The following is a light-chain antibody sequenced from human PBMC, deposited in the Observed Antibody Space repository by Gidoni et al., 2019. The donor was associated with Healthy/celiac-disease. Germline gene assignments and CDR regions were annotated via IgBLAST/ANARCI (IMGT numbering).Light chain of an antibody. CDR2: GAS. CDR3: QQYGSSPFT. CDR1: QSVSSSY. Sequence: EIVLTPSPGTLSLSPGERATLPCRASQSVSSSYLAWYQQKPGQAPRLLIYGASSTATGIPDRFSGSGSGTDFTLTISRLEPEDFAVYYCQQYGSSPFTFGPGTKVDIK. J-gene: IGKJ3*01. V-gene: IGKV3-20*01.